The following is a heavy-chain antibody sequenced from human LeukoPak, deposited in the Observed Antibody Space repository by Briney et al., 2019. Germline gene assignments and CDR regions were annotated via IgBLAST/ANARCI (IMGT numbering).Heavy chain of an antibody. CDR2: ISSIFCTA. J-gene: IGHJ6*03. Sequence: ASVNVPCKSSGGTYSSYANSWVRQAPGQGLEGMGGISSIFCTANYAQKLQGRVTITADKSTSTAYMELSSLRSEDTAVYYCARGRDYDSSGYYSIPPYGAYYYYYMDVWGKGTTVTVSS. CDR3: ARGRDYDSSGYYSIPPYGAYYYYYMDV. D-gene: IGHD3-22*01. V-gene: IGHV1-69*06. CDR1: GGTYSSYA.